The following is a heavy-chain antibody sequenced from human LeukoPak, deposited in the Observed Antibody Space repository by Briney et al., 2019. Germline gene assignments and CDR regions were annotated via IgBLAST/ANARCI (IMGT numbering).Heavy chain of an antibody. CDR1: GFTFSSYW. V-gene: IGHV3-7*01. D-gene: IGHD3-9*01. J-gene: IGHJ6*02. Sequence: GGSLRLSCAASGFTFSSYWMSWVRQAPGKGLEWVANIKQDGCEKYYVDSVKGRFTISRDNAKNSLYLQMNSLRAEDTAVYYCARSENDILTGYSYYYYGMGVWGQGTTVTVSS. CDR2: IKQDGCEK. CDR3: ARSENDILTGYSYYYYGMGV.